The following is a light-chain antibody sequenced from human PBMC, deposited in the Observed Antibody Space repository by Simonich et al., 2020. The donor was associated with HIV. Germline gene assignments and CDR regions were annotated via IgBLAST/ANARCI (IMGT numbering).Light chain of an antibody. Sequence: QSALTQPASVSGSPGQSITISCTGTSSDVGGYNYVSWYQQHPGKAPKIMIYDVSKWPSGVPDRFSGSKSGNTASLTISVLQAEDEADYYCCSYAGSHTFVFGGGTKLTVL. CDR2: DVS. V-gene: IGLV2-11*01. J-gene: IGLJ2*01. CDR3: CSYAGSHTFV. CDR1: SSDVGGYNY.